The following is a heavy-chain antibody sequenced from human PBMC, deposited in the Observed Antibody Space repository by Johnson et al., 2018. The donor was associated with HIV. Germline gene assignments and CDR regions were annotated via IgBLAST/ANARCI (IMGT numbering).Heavy chain of an antibody. CDR2: ISYDGSNK. V-gene: IGHV3-30*18. CDR1: RFTFSTYG. CDR3: AKTYSGSNRDAFDI. D-gene: IGHD1-26*01. J-gene: IGHJ3*02. Sequence: QVQLVESGGGVVQPGRSLRLSCAASRFTFSTYGMHWVRQAPGKGLEWVAVISYDGSNKYYADSVKGRFTISRDNSKNTLYLQMNSLRAEDTAVYYCAKTYSGSNRDAFDIWGQGTMVTVSS.